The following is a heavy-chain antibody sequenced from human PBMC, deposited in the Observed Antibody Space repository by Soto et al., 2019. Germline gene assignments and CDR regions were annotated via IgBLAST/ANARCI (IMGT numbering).Heavy chain of an antibody. Sequence: QVQLVESGGGVVQPGRSLRLSCAASGFTFSSYGMHWVRQAPGKGLEWVAVIWYDGSNKYYADSVKGRFTISRDNSKNTLYLQMNSLRAEDTAVYYCARDVVVAATHYGMDVWGQGTTVTVSS. CDR3: ARDVVVAATHYGMDV. V-gene: IGHV3-33*01. D-gene: IGHD2-15*01. CDR1: GFTFSSYG. CDR2: IWYDGSNK. J-gene: IGHJ6*02.